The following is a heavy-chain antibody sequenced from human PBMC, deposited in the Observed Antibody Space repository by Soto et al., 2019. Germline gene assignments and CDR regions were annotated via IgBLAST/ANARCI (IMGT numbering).Heavy chain of an antibody. V-gene: IGHV3-21*01. J-gene: IGHJ4*02. CDR2: ISRTRTYI. CDR1: GFTFSTYT. CDR3: VRVANDLNYFDY. Sequence: EVQLVESGGGLVKPGGSPRLSCAASGFTFSTYTMNWVRQAPGKGLEWVSSISRTRTYIYYADSVKGRFTISRDDAKNSLYLQMHSLRAEDTAVYYCVRVANDLNYFDYWGQGALVTVSS.